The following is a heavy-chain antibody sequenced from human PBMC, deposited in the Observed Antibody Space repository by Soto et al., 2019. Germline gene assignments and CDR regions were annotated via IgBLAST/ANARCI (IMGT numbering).Heavy chain of an antibody. J-gene: IGHJ6*02. D-gene: IGHD7-27*01. CDR2: IYYSGST. CDR1: GGSISSGDYY. V-gene: IGHV4-30-4*01. CDR3: ARDPGLLGKHYYYGMDV. Sequence: PSETLSLTCTVSGGSISSGDYYWSWIRQPPGKGLEWIGYIYYSGSTYYNPSLKSRVTISVDTSKSQFSLKLSSVTAADTAVYYCARDPGLLGKHYYYGMDVWGQGTTVTVSS.